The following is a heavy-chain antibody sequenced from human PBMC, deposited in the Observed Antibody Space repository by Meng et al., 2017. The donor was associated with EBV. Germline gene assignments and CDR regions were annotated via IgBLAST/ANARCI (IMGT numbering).Heavy chain of an antibody. V-gene: IGHV1-69*01. CDR2: IIPIFGTA. CDR1: GGTFISYA. J-gene: IGHJ4*02. D-gene: IGHD6-6*01. Sequence: QRVRDGAGVKRPGSLVKVSCKASGGTFISYAISWVRQAPGQGLEWMGGIIPIFGTANYAQKFQGRVTITADESTSTAYMELSSLRSEDTAVYYCARDPSSSSPYFDYWGQGTLVTVSS. CDR3: ARDPSSSSPYFDY.